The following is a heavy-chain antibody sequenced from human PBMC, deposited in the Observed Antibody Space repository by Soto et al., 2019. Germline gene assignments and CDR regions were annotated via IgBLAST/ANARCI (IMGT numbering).Heavy chain of an antibody. J-gene: IGHJ4*02. Sequence: PSETLSLTGSVSSGSIRSYDWSWIRQPPGKKMEWIGYIYYTGSSNYNPSLKSRATISIDMSKNQFSLKLSSVTAADTAVYYCAGELDSPGLFDYWGQGTLVTVSS. D-gene: IGHD1-1*01. CDR3: AGELDSPGLFDY. CDR2: IYYTGSS. V-gene: IGHV4-59*01. CDR1: SGSIRSYD.